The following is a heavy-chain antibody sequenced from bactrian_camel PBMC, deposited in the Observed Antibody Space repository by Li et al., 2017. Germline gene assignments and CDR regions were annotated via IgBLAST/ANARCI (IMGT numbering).Heavy chain of an antibody. D-gene: IGHD5*01. V-gene: IGHV3S60*01. CDR3: VRDLGTTGWYFDN. Sequence: HVQLVESGGALVQPGGSLRLSCAASGFAFSSYAMGWVRQAPGKEREGVSCTSWTGGNTYTSDSVKGRFTISRDNAKNTVYLQMNSVKPEDTAVYYCVRDLGTTGWYFDNWGQGTQVTVS. J-gene: IGHJ6*01. CDR2: TSWTGGNT. CDR1: GFAFSSYA.